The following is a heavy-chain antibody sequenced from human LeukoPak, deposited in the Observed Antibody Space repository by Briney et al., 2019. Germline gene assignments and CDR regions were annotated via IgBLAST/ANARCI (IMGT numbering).Heavy chain of an antibody. CDR1: GSIFSNYA. CDR3: ARDTYGSDY. V-gene: IGHV3-30*04. D-gene: IGHD3-10*01. J-gene: IGHJ4*02. Sequence: PGGSLRLSCAASGSIFSNYAMHWVRQAPGKGLEWLIFISYDGSNKYYADSVKGRFTISRDNSKNTLYLQMNSLRAEDTAVYYCARDTYGSDYWGQGTLVTVSS. CDR2: ISYDGSNK.